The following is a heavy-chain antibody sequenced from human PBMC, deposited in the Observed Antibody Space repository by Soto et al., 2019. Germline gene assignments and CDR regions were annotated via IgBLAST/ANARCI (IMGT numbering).Heavy chain of an antibody. J-gene: IGHJ4*02. CDR2: INPNSGGT. CDR1: GYTFTGYY. Sequence: QVQLVQSGAEVKKPGASVKVSCKASGYTFTGYYMHWVRQAPGQGLEWMGWINPNSGGTNYAQKFQGWVTMTRDTSISTAYMELSRQRSDDTAVYYCARVYSSSWYDYFDYWGQGTLVTVSS. CDR3: ARVYSSSWYDYFDY. V-gene: IGHV1-2*04. D-gene: IGHD6-13*01.